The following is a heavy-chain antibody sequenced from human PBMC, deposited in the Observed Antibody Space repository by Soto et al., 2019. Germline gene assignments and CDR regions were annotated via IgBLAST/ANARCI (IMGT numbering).Heavy chain of an antibody. V-gene: IGHV1-69*06. CDR2: IIPIFGTA. CDR1: VGTFTSYA. CDR3: ARGDYYGSGSYYRPPYYFDY. Sequence: AAVKVSCKARVGTFTSYAISGARQDPGQGLAWMGGIIPIFGTANYAQKFQGRVTITADKSTSTAYMELSSLRSEDTAVYYCARGDYYGSGSYYRPPYYFDYWG. J-gene: IGHJ4*01. D-gene: IGHD3-10*01.